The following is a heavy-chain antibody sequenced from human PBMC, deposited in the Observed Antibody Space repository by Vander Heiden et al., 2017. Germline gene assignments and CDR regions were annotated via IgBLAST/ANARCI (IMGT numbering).Heavy chain of an antibody. V-gene: IGHV3-15*07. J-gene: IGHJ5*02. CDR3: TPIDYGNGHSGFDP. CDR1: GFTFSNAW. Sequence: EVQIVESGGRLVKPGESLRLSCAASGFTFSNAWMNWVRQAPGKGLEWVGRIKSKTDGWTTDYAAPVKGRFTISRDSSKNTLYLQMNSLKTEDTAVYYCTPIDYGNGHSGFDPWGQGTLVTVSS. CDR2: IKSKTDGWTT. D-gene: IGHD4-4*01.